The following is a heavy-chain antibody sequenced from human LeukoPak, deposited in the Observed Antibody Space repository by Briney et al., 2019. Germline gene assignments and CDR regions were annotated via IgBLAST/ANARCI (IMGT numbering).Heavy chain of an antibody. Sequence: GASVKVSCKASGYTFTSYGISWVRQAPGQGLEWMGWISAYNGDTNYAQKLQGRVTMTTDTSTSTAYMELRSLRSDDTAVYYCARATSIVVVTADLDYWGQGTLVTASS. V-gene: IGHV1-18*01. CDR3: ARATSIVVVTADLDY. D-gene: IGHD2-21*02. CDR2: ISAYNGDT. CDR1: GYTFTSYG. J-gene: IGHJ4*02.